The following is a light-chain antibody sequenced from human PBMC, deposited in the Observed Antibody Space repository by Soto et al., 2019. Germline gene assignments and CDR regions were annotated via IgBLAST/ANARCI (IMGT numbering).Light chain of an antibody. CDR2: GAS. J-gene: IGKJ1*01. CDR3: QQYHDWPPWT. V-gene: IGKV3-15*01. Sequence: EIVMTQSPGTLSVSPGERASLSCRASQSVSSNVAWYQQIPGQAPRLLISGASTRATGIPARFSGSGSGTEFTLTISSLQSEDFAVYYCQQYHDWPPWTFGQGTKVDIK. CDR1: QSVSSN.